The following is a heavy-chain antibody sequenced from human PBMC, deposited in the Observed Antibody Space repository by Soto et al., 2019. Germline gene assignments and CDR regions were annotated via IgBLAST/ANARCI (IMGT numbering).Heavy chain of an antibody. CDR1: GGYISSGDYY. D-gene: IGHD3-10*01. CDR3: ARVAGTFYWYFDL. Sequence: QVQLQESGPGLVKPSQTLSLTCTVSGGYISSGDYYWSWIRQPPGQGLEWIGYIYYSGSTYYNPSLKSRVTISVDTSKNQCSLKLSSVTAAATAVYYCARVAGTFYWYFDLWGRGPLVTVSS. J-gene: IGHJ2*01. CDR2: IYYSGST. V-gene: IGHV4-30-4*01.